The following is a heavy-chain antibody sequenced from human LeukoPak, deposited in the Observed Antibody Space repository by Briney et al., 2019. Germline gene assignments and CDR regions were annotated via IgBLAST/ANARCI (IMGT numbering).Heavy chain of an antibody. CDR1: GFTFSSYA. Sequence: GGSLRLSCAASGFTFSSYAMHWVRRAPGKGLEWVAVISYDGTNKNHADSVKGRFTISRDNSKNTLYLQMNSLRAEDTAVYYCTRGPGYHDSSYLDYWGQGTLVTVSS. D-gene: IGHD3-22*01. J-gene: IGHJ4*02. CDR2: ISYDGTNK. CDR3: TRGPGYHDSSYLDY. V-gene: IGHV3-30*04.